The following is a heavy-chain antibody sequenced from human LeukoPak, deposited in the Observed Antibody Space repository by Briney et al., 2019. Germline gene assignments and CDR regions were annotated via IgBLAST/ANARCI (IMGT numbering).Heavy chain of an antibody. CDR2: IWYDGSNK. J-gene: IGHJ4*02. Sequence: GGSLRLSCAASGFTFSSYGMHWVRQAPGKGLEWVAVIWYDGSNKYYADSVKGRFTISRDNSKNTLYLQMNSLRAEDTAVYYCARDRATVVTPGFDYWGQGTLVTVSS. CDR3: ARDRATVVTPGFDY. D-gene: IGHD4-23*01. CDR1: GFTFSSYG. V-gene: IGHV3-33*01.